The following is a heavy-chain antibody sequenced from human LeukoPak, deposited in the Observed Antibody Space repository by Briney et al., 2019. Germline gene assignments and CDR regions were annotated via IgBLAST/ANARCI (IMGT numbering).Heavy chain of an antibody. CDR2: ISGSSSYT. CDR1: GFTFSRYW. V-gene: IGHV3-21*05. Sequence: PGGSLRLSCVVSGFTFSRYWMNWVRQAPGKGLEWVSYISGSSSYTNYADSVKGRFTISRDNAKNSLYLQMNSLRAEDTAVYYCARDTYGDYASFDYWGQGTRVTVSS. J-gene: IGHJ4*02. CDR3: ARDTYGDYASFDY. D-gene: IGHD4-17*01.